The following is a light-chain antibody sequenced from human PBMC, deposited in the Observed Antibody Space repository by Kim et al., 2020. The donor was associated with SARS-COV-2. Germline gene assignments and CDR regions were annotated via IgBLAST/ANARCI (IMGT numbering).Light chain of an antibody. J-gene: IGKJ3*01. CDR1: QSVSSY. Sequence: LSPGARATLSCRASQSVSSYLAWYQQKPGQAPRLLIYDASNRATGIPARFSGSGSGTDFTLTISSLEPEDFAVYYCQQRSNWLFTFGPGTKVDIK. V-gene: IGKV3-11*01. CDR3: QQRSNWLFT. CDR2: DAS.